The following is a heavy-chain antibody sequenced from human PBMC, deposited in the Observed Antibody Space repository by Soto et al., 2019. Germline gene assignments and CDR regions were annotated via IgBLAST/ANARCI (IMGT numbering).Heavy chain of an antibody. J-gene: IGHJ6*02. V-gene: IGHV3-53*01. CDR3: ARGTIAVAGTRDV. CDR1: GFTVSSND. CDR2: IYSGGST. D-gene: IGHD6-19*01. Sequence: GGPLRLSWAASGFTVSSNDMSWVRQAPGKGLEWVSVIYSGGSTYYADSVKGRFTISRDNSKNTLYLQMNSLRAEDTAVYYCARGTIAVAGTRDVWGQGTTVTVSS.